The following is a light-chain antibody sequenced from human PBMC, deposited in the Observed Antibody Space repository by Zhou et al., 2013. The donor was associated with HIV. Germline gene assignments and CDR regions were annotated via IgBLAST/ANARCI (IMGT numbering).Light chain of an antibody. CDR1: QSVSSNY. Sequence: EFVLTQSPGTLSLSPGERATLSCRTSQSVSSNYLAWYQQKPGQAPRLLIYGASSRATGIPDRFSGSGSGTDFTLTISKLEPEDFAVYFCQQYDESPFTFGQGTKLEIK. V-gene: IGKV3-20*01. CDR2: GAS. J-gene: IGKJ2*01. CDR3: QQYDESPFT.